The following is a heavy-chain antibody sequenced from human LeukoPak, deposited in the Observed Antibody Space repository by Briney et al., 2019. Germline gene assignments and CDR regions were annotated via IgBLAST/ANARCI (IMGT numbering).Heavy chain of an antibody. V-gene: IGHV6-1*01. J-gene: IGHJ3*02. CDR3: ARRPMAAHAFDI. CDR2: TYYRSNWFH. Sequence: SQTLSLTCAISGDSVSSNSAVWNWIRQSPSRGLEWLGRTYYRSNWFHEYALSVKSEITINPGTSKNQFSLQLKSVTPEDTAVYYCARRPMAAHAFDIWGQGTMVTVSS. CDR1: GDSVSSNSAV. D-gene: IGHD6-6*01.